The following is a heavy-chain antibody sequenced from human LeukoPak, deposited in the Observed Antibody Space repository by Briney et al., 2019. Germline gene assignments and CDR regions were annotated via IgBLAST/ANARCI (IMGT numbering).Heavy chain of an antibody. Sequence: GGSLRLSCVPSGFRFSTYWMTWVRQAPGKGLEWVANIKHDASEKYYVDSVKGRFTISRDNAKNSLYLQMNSLRVEDTSLYYCARPSVTTGADAFDIWGQGTMVTVSS. CDR2: IKHDASEK. CDR1: GFRFSTYW. J-gene: IGHJ3*02. V-gene: IGHV3-7*01. D-gene: IGHD4-11*01. CDR3: ARPSVTTGADAFDI.